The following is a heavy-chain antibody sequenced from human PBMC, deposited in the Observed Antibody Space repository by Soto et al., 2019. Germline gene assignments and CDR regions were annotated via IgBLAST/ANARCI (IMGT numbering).Heavy chain of an antibody. CDR3: ARLEGLATISYYFDF. V-gene: IGHV4-39*01. CDR2: IYYSGNA. D-gene: IGHD3-9*01. J-gene: IGHJ4*02. Sequence: SEAPSLPRTGSGGSISKSRYHWGWIRPPPGKGLEWIGSIYYSGNAYYNPSLQTRVTISLDKSKSQFSLKLNSVTAADSAVYFCARLEGLATISYYFDFWGPGALVTVSS. CDR1: GGSISKSRYH.